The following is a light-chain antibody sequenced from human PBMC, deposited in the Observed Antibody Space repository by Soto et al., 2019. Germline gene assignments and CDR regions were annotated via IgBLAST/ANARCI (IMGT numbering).Light chain of an antibody. Sequence: EIVMTQSPATLSMSPGERATLSCRASQSVSSNLAWYQQKPGQAPRLLIYGASTRVTGIPARFSGSGSGTEFTLTISSLQYEDFAVYYCQQYNNWPPWTFGQGTKVEIK. CDR3: QQYNNWPPWT. CDR1: QSVSSN. V-gene: IGKV3-15*01. CDR2: GAS. J-gene: IGKJ1*01.